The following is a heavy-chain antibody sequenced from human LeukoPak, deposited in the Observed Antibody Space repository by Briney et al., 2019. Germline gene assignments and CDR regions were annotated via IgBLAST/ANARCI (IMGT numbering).Heavy chain of an antibody. Sequence: PSETQSLTCTVSGGSISSYYWSWIRQPAGKGLEWIGRIYTSGSTNYNPSLKSRVTMSVDTSKNQFSLKVRSVTAADTAVYYCARERITPYFDYWGQGTLVTVSS. V-gene: IGHV4-4*07. CDR2: IYTSGST. CDR1: GGSISSYY. CDR3: ARERITPYFDY. D-gene: IGHD3-10*01. J-gene: IGHJ4*02.